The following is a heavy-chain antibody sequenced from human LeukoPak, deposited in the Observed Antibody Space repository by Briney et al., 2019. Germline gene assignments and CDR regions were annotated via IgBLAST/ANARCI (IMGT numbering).Heavy chain of an antibody. CDR1: GYTFTSYG. D-gene: IGHD3-22*01. CDR3: ARDSYADSSLFDY. CDR2: INPSGGST. Sequence: ASVKVSCKASGYTFTSYGISWVRQAPGQGLEWMGIINPSGGSTSYAQKFQGRVTMTRDTSTSTVYMELSSLRSEDTAVYYCARDSYADSSLFDYWGQGTLVTVSS. V-gene: IGHV1-46*01. J-gene: IGHJ4*02.